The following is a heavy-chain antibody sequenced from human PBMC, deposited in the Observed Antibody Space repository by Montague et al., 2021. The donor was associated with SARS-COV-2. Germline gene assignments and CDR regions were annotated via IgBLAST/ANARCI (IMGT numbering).Heavy chain of an antibody. CDR2: MHFTGKT. J-gene: IGHJ4*02. CDR1: GDSITNHY. Sequence: SETLSLTCSVSGDSITNHYWSWIRQPAGKGLEWIGRMHFTGKTNFSPFFSSRLTMSADTSRNQFSLKLTSVTAADTAIYFCARDRFDFGAGRQGTIDFWGQGALVTVSS. CDR3: ARDRFDFGAGRQGTIDF. V-gene: IGHV4-4*07. D-gene: IGHD3-10*01.